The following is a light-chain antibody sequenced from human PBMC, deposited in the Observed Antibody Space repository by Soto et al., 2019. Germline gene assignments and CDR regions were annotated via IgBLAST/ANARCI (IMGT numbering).Light chain of an antibody. CDR2: KAS. Sequence: DIQMTQSPSTLSASVGDRVTFTCRASQSISTWLAWYQQKPGKAPKLLIYKASSSEGGVPSRFSGGGSGTDFNITISTLQPDDFATYYCQQYNTYPLTFGGGTTVEIK. V-gene: IGKV1-5*03. CDR3: QQYNTYPLT. J-gene: IGKJ4*01. CDR1: QSISTW.